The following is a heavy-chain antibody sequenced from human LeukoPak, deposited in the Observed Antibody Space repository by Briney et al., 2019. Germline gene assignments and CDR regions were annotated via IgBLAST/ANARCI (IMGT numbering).Heavy chain of an antibody. J-gene: IGHJ4*02. CDR3: ARPAAGTEPDY. CDR2: IYYSGST. Sequence: SETLSLTCTVSGGSISSSSYYWGWIRQPPGKGLEWIGSIYYSGSTYYNPSLKSRVTISVDTSKNQFSLKLSSVTAADTAVYYCARPAAGTEPDYWGQGTLVTVSS. CDR1: GGSISSSSYY. V-gene: IGHV4-39*01. D-gene: IGHD6-13*01.